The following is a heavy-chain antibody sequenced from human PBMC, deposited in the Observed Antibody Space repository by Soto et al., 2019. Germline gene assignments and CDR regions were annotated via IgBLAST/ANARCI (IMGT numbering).Heavy chain of an antibody. J-gene: IGHJ5*02. D-gene: IGHD6-13*01. CDR2: INPSGGST. CDR1: GYTFTSYY. V-gene: IGHV1-46*01. CDR3: ARDGIAAATLLNWFDP. Sequence: QVQLVQSGAEVKKTGASVKVSCKASGYTFTSYYMHWVRQAPGQGLEWMGIINPSGGSTSYAQKFQGRVTMTGDTSTSTVYMELSSLRSEDTAVYYCARDGIAAATLLNWFDPWGQGTLVTVSS.